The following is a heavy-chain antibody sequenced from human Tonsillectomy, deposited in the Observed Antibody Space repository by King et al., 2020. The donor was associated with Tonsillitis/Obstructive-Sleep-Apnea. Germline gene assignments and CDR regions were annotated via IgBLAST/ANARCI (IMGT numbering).Heavy chain of an antibody. CDR2: FSYSGST. CDR3: ARDLESVFDY. J-gene: IGHJ4*02. CDR1: GGSVSSDSYY. Sequence: VPLQESGPGLVKPSETLSLTCTVSGGSVSSDSYYWSWIRQPPGKGLEWIGYFSYSGSTNYNPSLKSRVTISLDTSKNQFSLKLSSVTAADTAVYYCARDLESVFDYWGQGTLVTVSS. V-gene: IGHV4-61*01.